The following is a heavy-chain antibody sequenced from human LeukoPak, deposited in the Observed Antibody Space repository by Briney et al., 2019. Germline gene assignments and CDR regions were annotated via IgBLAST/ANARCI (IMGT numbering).Heavy chain of an antibody. CDR3: ARDATQDIVVVPAVEFYYYGMDL. Sequence: ASVKVSCKASGGTFSSYAVSRVRQAPGQGLEWMGGIIPIFGTANYAQKFQGRVTIPADESTSTAYMELSSLRSEDTAVYYCARDATQDIVVVPAVEFYYYGMDLWGQGTTVTVSS. J-gene: IGHJ6*02. V-gene: IGHV1-69*01. D-gene: IGHD2-2*01. CDR1: GGTFSSYA. CDR2: IIPIFGTA.